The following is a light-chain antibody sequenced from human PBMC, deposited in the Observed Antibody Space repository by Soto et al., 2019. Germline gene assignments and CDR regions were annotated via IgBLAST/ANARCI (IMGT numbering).Light chain of an antibody. Sequence: QSALTQPPSASGSPGQSVTISCTGTSSDVGGYNYVSWYQQHPGKAPKLMIYEVSKRPSGVPDRFSGSKSGNTACLTVSGLPAEDEADYYCSSYAGSNNLVFGGGTKLTVL. V-gene: IGLV2-8*01. CDR1: SSDVGGYNY. CDR3: SSYAGSNNLV. J-gene: IGLJ2*01. CDR2: EVS.